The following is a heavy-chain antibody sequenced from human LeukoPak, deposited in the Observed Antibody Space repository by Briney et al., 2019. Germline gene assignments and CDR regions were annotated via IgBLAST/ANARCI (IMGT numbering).Heavy chain of an antibody. J-gene: IGHJ4*02. Sequence: KPSETLTLTCTVSGGTISSSSNHWVWMRQPPGQGLEWIGSIYYSGSTYDNSSLNRRVTISVDTSKNQFSLKLGSVTAADTAVYYCARQIAVAGTGRGYWGQGTLVSVSS. CDR3: ARQIAVAGTGRGY. CDR2: IYYSGST. CDR1: GGTISSSSNH. D-gene: IGHD6-19*01. V-gene: IGHV4-39*01.